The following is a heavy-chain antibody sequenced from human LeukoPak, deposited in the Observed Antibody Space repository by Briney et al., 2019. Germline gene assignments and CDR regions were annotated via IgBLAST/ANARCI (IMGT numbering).Heavy chain of an antibody. V-gene: IGHV3-30*04. J-gene: IGHJ2*01. CDR1: GFTFSSYA. CDR2: ISYDGSNK. D-gene: IGHD2-2*01. Sequence: PGGSLRLSCAASGFTFSSYAMHWVRQAPGKGLEWVAVISYDGSNKYYADSVKGRFTISRDNSKNTLYLQMNSLRAEDTAVYYCARPLGYCSSTSCYKRGWYFDLWAVAPWSLSPQ. CDR3: ARPLGYCSSTSCYKRGWYFDL.